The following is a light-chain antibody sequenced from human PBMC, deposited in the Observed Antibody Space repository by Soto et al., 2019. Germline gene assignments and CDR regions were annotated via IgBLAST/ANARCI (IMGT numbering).Light chain of an antibody. Sequence: QSVLTQPPSVSEAPRQRVTISCSGSSSNIGNNAVNWYQQLPGKAPKLLIYYDDLLPSGVSDRFSGSKSGTSASLAISGLQSEDEADYYCAAWDDSLNGRYVFGTGNKLTVL. CDR1: SSNIGNNA. CDR2: YDD. J-gene: IGLJ1*01. V-gene: IGLV1-36*01. CDR3: AAWDDSLNGRYV.